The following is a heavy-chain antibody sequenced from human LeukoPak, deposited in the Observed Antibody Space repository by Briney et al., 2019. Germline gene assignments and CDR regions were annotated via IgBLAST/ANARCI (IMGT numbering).Heavy chain of an antibody. CDR1: GYTFTGYY. CDR3: ARDNRALVRGVIEAHFDY. CDR2: INPNSGGT. D-gene: IGHD3-10*01. V-gene: IGHV1-2*02. J-gene: IGHJ4*02. Sequence: ASVKVSCKASGYTFTGYYMHWVRQAPGQGLEWMGWINPNSGGTNYAQKFQGRVTMTRDTSISTAYMELSRLRSDDTAVCYCARDNRALVRGVIEAHFDYWGQGTLVTVSS.